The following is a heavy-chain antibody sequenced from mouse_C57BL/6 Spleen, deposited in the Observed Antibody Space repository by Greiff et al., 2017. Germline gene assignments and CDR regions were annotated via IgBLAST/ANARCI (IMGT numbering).Heavy chain of an antibody. CDR3: ARGVYYDYVAWFAY. V-gene: IGHV14-2*01. CDR1: GFNIKDYY. CDR2: IAPEDGET. D-gene: IGHD2-4*01. Sequence: VQLQQSGAELVKPGASVKLSCTASGFNIKDYYMHWVKQRTEQGLEWIGRIAPEDGETKYAPKFQGKATITAEHASNPAYLQLSSLTSEDTAVYYCARGVYYDYVAWFAYWGQGTLVTVSA. J-gene: IGHJ3*01.